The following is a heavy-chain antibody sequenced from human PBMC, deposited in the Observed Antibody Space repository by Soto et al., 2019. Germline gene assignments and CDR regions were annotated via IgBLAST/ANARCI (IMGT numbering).Heavy chain of an antibody. Sequence: GGSLRLSCAASGFTFSSYSMNWVRQAPGKGLEWVSSISSSSSYIYYADSVKGRFTISRDNAKNSLYLQMNSLRAEDTAVYYCARDSSDHAPPDYWGQGTLVTVSS. CDR2: ISSSSSYI. CDR3: ARDSSDHAPPDY. J-gene: IGHJ4*02. D-gene: IGHD2-21*02. CDR1: GFTFSSYS. V-gene: IGHV3-21*01.